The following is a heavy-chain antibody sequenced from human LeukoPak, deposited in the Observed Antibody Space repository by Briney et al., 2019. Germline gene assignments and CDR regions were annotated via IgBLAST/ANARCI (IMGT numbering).Heavy chain of an antibody. CDR3: VRQYSYDSSGYYPWDY. J-gene: IGHJ4*02. D-gene: IGHD3-22*01. CDR2: INSDGSST. CDR1: GFTFSSYW. V-gene: IGHV3-74*01. Sequence: GGSLRLSCAASGFTFSSYWIHWVRQAPGKGLVWVSRINSDGSSTTYADSVKGRFTISRDNAKNTLYLQMNSLRAEDTAMYYCVRQYSYDSSGYYPWDYWGLGTLVTVSS.